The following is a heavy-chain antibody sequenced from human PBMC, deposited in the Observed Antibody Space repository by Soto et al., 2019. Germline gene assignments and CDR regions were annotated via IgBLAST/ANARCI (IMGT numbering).Heavy chain of an antibody. J-gene: IGHJ4*02. D-gene: IGHD2-15*01. CDR2: ISGSAGVT. CDR1: GFTFSSNA. Sequence: PGGSLRLSCTASGFTFSSNAMSWVRQAPGKGLEWGSSISGSAGVTYYADSVKGRFTISSDNSKNALYLQMNSLRAEDTTVYYCEKYWVSASSPYWGQEALV. CDR3: EKYWVSASSPY. V-gene: IGHV3-23*01.